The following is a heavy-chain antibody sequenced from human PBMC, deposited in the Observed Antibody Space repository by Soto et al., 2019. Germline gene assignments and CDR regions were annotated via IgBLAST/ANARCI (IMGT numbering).Heavy chain of an antibody. CDR2: MNPNSANT. CDR3: ARLGTSRTLPWLDA. Sequence: ASVKVSCKASGYTFTSYNISWVRQATGQGLEWMGWMNPNSANTGYAQKFQGRVSMTRDTSINTAYMELSSLRSEDTAVYYCARLGTSRTLPWLDAWGQGTLVTVSS. CDR1: GYTFTSYN. D-gene: IGHD1-1*01. J-gene: IGHJ5*02. V-gene: IGHV1-8*01.